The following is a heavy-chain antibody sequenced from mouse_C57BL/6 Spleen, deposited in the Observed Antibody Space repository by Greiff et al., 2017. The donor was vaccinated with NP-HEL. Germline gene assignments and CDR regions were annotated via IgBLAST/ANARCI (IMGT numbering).Heavy chain of an antibody. J-gene: IGHJ4*01. Sequence: EVQLQQSGAELVKPGASVKLSCTASGFNIKDYYMHWVKQRTEQGLEWIGRIDPEDGETKYASKFQGKATITADTSSNTAYLQLSSLTSEDTAVYYCARTAQATDYYAMDYWGQGTSVTVSS. V-gene: IGHV14-2*01. CDR2: IDPEDGET. CDR1: GFNIKDYY. CDR3: ARTAQATDYYAMDY. D-gene: IGHD3-2*02.